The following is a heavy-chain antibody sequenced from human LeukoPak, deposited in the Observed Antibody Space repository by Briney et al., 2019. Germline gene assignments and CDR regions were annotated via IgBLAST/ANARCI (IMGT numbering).Heavy chain of an antibody. CDR1: GFTFTDYF. CDR2: INPNGRAT. J-gene: IGHJ4*02. Sequence: ASVTVSCKASGFTFTDYFIHWVRQAPGQGPEWMGWINPNGRATNYAQKFQGRLTMTRDTSINTAYMELTSLTSDDTALYYCARENWYYDYWGQGTLVTVSS. CDR3: ARENWYYDY. D-gene: IGHD1-7*01. V-gene: IGHV1-2*02.